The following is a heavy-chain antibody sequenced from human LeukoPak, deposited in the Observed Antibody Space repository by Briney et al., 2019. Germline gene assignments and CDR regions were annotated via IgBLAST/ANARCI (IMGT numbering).Heavy chain of an antibody. Sequence: GGSLRLSCAASGFTFSSYGMSWVRQAPGKGLEWVANIKQDGSKKYYVDSVKGRFTISRDNAKNSLYLQMNSLRAEDTAVYYCARNVLRYFDWSYYFDFWGQGTLVTVSS. D-gene: IGHD3-9*01. CDR3: ARNVLRYFDWSYYFDF. CDR1: GFTFSSYG. V-gene: IGHV3-7*01. CDR2: IKQDGSKK. J-gene: IGHJ4*02.